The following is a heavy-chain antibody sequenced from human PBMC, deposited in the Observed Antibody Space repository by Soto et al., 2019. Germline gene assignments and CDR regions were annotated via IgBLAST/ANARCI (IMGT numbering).Heavy chain of an antibody. CDR1: GFICSSYD. D-gene: IGHD2-8*02. Sequence: GGSLRLFCAASGFICSSYDMSWVRQAPGKGLEWVSTILVGGSTHYPDSVKGRFTISRDNSKNTVFLQMNSLTAGDTAVYYCAKATATGGGAFDICGQGTMVTVSS. CDR2: ILVGGST. CDR3: AKATATGGGAFDI. J-gene: IGHJ3*02. V-gene: IGHV3-23*01.